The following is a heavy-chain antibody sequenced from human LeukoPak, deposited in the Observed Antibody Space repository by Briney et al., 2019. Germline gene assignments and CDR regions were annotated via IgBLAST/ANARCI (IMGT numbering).Heavy chain of an antibody. CDR1: GDSISSYY. Sequence: SETLSLTCTVSGDSISSYYWSWIRQPPGKGLEWIGYIYTSGGTNYIPSLKGRVTISIDTSKNQFSLKLSSVTAADTAVYYCARGWFDPWGQGTLVTVSS. CDR3: ARGWFDP. V-gene: IGHV4-4*09. J-gene: IGHJ5*02. CDR2: IYTSGGT.